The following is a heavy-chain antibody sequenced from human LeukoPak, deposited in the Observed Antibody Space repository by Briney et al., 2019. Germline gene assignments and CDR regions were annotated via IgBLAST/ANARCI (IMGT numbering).Heavy chain of an antibody. D-gene: IGHD6-19*01. J-gene: IGHJ4*02. Sequence: SQTLSLTCAISGDSVSSRSAAWNWIRQSPSRGLEWLGRTFYRSKWSNEYSASVRSRIIINPVTSRNQFSLHLSSVTPEDTAVYFCARGVGKLAGTYYFDDWGQGTLVTVSS. CDR3: ARGVGKLAGTYYFDD. CDR1: GDSVSSRSAA. CDR2: TFYRSKWSN. V-gene: IGHV6-1*01.